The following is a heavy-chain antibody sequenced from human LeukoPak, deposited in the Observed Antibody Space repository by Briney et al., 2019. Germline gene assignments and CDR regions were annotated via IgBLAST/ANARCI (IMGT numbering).Heavy chain of an antibody. J-gene: IGHJ5*02. Sequence: SVKVSCKASGGTFSSYAISWVRQAPGQGLEWMGGIIPIFGTANYAQKFQGRDTITADESTSTAYMELSSLRSEDTAVYYCARDLYDSSGLNWFDPWGQGTLVTVSS. CDR1: GGTFSSYA. CDR3: ARDLYDSSGLNWFDP. CDR2: IIPIFGTA. V-gene: IGHV1-69*13. D-gene: IGHD3-22*01.